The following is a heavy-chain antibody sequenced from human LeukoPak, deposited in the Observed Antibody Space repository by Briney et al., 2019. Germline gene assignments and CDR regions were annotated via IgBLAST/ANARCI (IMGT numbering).Heavy chain of an antibody. CDR2: ISRNGGSI. V-gene: IGHV3-9*02. CDR1: GLASAVVA. Sequence: GGSLRLSCAASGLASAVVAIHGGRQAPGKGVGWVSGISRNGGSIGYADSAKGRFTISRDNAKNSLYLQMNSLRAEDPAFYYCAILGGGLLRGFDYWGQGTLVTVSS. J-gene: IGHJ4*02. CDR3: AILGGGLLRGFDY. D-gene: IGHD3-10*01.